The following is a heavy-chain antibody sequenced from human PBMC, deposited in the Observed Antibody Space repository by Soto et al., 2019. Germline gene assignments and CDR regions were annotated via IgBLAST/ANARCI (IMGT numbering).Heavy chain of an antibody. J-gene: IGHJ4*02. CDR2: ISSNSDTI. D-gene: IGHD4-17*01. CDR3: AKDMKWGGMTTIHYFDS. CDR1: GFTADDYA. Sequence: EVQLVESGGGLVQPGRSLRLSCVASGFTADDYAMHWVRQAPGKGLEWVSGISSNSDTIDYANSVKGRFTISRDNANKSLFLQNNSLRPEDTALYYCAKDMKWGGMTTIHYFDSWGQGNLVTVSS. V-gene: IGHV3-9*02.